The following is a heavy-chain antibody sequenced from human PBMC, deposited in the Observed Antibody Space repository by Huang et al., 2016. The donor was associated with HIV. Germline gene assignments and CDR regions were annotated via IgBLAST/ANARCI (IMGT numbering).Heavy chain of an antibody. CDR3: ARARGFLYDSTGYYSRYYFDS. CDR1: GFNFNNYD. D-gene: IGHD3-22*01. V-gene: IGHV1-8*03. J-gene: IGHJ4*02. CDR2: MNPKSANT. Sequence: QVQLVQSGAEVKKPGASVKVSCKASGFNFNNYDFNWVRQASGQGLAWMGFMNPKSANTSYAQKFQGRVILTRNTSITRAYMDLRSLRSEDTAVYYCARARGFLYDSTGYYSRYYFDSWGQGTLVTISS.